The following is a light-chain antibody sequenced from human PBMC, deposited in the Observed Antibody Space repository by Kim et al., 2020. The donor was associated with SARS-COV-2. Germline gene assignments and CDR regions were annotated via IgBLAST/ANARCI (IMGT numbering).Light chain of an antibody. CDR3: QSSDSSDTYWV. Sequence: PGQTARITCSGDALQKQYAYWFQQKQGQAPVVVIYEDTERPSGIPERFSVSTSGTTVTLTISGVQAEDEADYYCQSSDSSDTYWVFGGGTQLTVL. CDR2: EDT. CDR1: ALQKQY. V-gene: IGLV3-25*03. J-gene: IGLJ3*02.